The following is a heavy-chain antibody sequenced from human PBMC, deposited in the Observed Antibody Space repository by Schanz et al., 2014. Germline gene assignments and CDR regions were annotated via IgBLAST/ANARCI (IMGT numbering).Heavy chain of an antibody. CDR1: GLNFDYYG. Sequence: QVQLVESGGGVVQPGRSLRLSCATSGLNFDYYGMNWVRQAPGKGLEWVANIGYDGSEKYYVDSVKGRFTISRDNSKDTLFLQMSSLRAEDTAVYYCARDGVDAAAGGNYWGQGTQVTVSS. CDR2: IGYDGSEK. D-gene: IGHD6-13*01. CDR3: ARDGVDAAAGGNY. V-gene: IGHV3-33*01. J-gene: IGHJ4*02.